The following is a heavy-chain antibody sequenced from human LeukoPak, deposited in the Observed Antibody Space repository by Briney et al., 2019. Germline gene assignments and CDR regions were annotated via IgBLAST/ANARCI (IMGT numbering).Heavy chain of an antibody. CDR3: ARADSSAYRWFDP. CDR2: TYYRSKWYN. V-gene: IGHV6-1*01. J-gene: IGHJ5*02. CDR1: GDSVSSNSAA. Sequence: SQTLSLTCAISGDSVSSNSAAWNWFRQSPSRGLEWLGRTYYRSKWYNDYAVSVKSRITINPDTSKNQFSLQLNSVTPEDTAVYYCARADSSAYRWFDPWGQGTLVTVSS. D-gene: IGHD3-22*01.